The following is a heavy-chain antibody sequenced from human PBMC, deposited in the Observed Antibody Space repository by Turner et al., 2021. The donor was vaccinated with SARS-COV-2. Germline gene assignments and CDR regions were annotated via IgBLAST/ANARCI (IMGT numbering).Heavy chain of an antibody. V-gene: IGHV4-39*01. CDR3: ARLMDTAMDYYGTDV. Sequence: QLQLQESGPGLVKPSETLSLICTVAGGSISSSSYYWGWIRQPPGKGLEWIGNIYYSGSAYYNPSLKIRVTISVDPSKNQFSLKLTSVTAADTAVYYCARLMDTAMDYYGTDVWCQGTTVTVSS. J-gene: IGHJ6*02. CDR1: GGSISSSSYY. D-gene: IGHD5-18*01. CDR2: IYYSGSA.